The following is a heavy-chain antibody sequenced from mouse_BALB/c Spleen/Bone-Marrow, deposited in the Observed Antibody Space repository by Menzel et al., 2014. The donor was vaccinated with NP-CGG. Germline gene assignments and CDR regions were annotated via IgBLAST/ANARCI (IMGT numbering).Heavy chain of an antibody. Sequence: QVQLQQSGPELLKPGASVRISCKASNYTFTTYYIYWVKQRPGQGLEWIGWIYPGNVNTKYNEKFKAKATLTADKSSSTAYMQLSSLTSEDSAVYFCARSRYGSYYGYWGQGTPLTVSS. V-gene: IGHV1S56*01. J-gene: IGHJ2*01. CDR2: IYPGNVNT. CDR3: ARSRYGSYYGY. D-gene: IGHD1-1*01. CDR1: NYTFTTYY.